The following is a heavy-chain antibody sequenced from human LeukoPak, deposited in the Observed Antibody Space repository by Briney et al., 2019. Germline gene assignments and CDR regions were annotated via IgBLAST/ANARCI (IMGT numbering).Heavy chain of an antibody. V-gene: IGHV3-74*01. J-gene: IGHJ4*02. CDR2: IKSDGGLT. CDR1: GFTFSDYW. CDR3: ATGNYNRPFDY. D-gene: IGHD1-7*01. Sequence: SGGSLRLSCAASGFTFSDYWMHWVRQAPGKGLAWVSRIKSDGGLTNYADSVKGRFTISRDNTKNTLYLQLNSLRAEDTAVYYCATGNYNRPFDYWGQGTLVTVSS.